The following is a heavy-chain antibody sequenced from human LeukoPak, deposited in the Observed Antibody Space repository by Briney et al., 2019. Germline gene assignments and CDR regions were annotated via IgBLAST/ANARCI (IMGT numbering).Heavy chain of an antibody. CDR3: AKETEYSSGLYGYFDY. CDR1: GFTFSNAW. Sequence: GGSLRLSCAASGFTFSNAWISWVRQAPGKGLEWVSAISGSGGSTYYADSVKGRFTISRDNSKNTLYLQMNSLRAEDTAVYYCAKETEYSSGLYGYFDYWGQGTLVTVSP. V-gene: IGHV3-23*01. CDR2: ISGSGGST. D-gene: IGHD6-19*01. J-gene: IGHJ4*02.